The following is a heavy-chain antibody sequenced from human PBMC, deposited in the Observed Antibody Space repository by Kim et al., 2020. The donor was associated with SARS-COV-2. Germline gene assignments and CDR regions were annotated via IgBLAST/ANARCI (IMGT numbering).Heavy chain of an antibody. CDR1: VYTFTGHY. CDR2: ISPNTGGS. D-gene: IGHD3-16*01. J-gene: IGHJ1*01. CDR3: AWYSGGEANVFEEYFQV. Sequence: ASVKVSCKTSVYTFTGHYIHWVRQAPGQGLEWMGWISPNTGGSEYAQNFQGRVTMTRDVTISTAYMELSGLTSDDTAVYFCAWYSGGEANVFEEYFQVWGPGTLVTVSS. V-gene: IGHV1-2*02.